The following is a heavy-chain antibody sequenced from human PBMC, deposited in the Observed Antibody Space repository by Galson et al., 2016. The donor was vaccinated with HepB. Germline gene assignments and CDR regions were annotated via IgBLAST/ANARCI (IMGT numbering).Heavy chain of an antibody. D-gene: IGHD6-6*01. CDR2: FDPEDGEA. V-gene: IGHV1-24*01. CDR3: VTDNPFRTARRGEGPYGMDV. Sequence: SVKVSCKVSGYTLIGLSMHWVRQAPGKGLEWMGGFDPEDGEAKYAQKFQDRVTLTEDTSTDTGYMELRSVRSDDTAVYYCVTDNPFRTARRGEGPYGMDVWGEGTTVTVSS. J-gene: IGHJ6*04. CDR1: GYTLIGLS.